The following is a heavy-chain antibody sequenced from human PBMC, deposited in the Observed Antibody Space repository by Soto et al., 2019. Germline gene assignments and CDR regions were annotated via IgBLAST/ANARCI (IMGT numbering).Heavy chain of an antibody. D-gene: IGHD1-1*01. CDR1: GFNISNNA. Sequence: QLQLVDSGGGVVQHGRSLRLSCAASGFNISNNAMDWVRQAPGKGLEWVAVISYDGSNKYIAESVKGRFTISRDNSKNTLFLQMNSLRAEDTAVYYCARVTTTSAFSAMDVWGQGTTVTVSS. CDR2: ISYDGSNK. CDR3: ARVTTTSAFSAMDV. J-gene: IGHJ6*02. V-gene: IGHV3-30-3*01.